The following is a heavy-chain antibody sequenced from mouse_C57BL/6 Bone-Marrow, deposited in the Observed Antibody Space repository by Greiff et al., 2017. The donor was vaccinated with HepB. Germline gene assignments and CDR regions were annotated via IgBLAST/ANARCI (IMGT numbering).Heavy chain of an antibody. V-gene: IGHV1-81*01. Sequence: HVQLQQSGAELARPGASVKLSCKASGYTFTSYGISWVKQRTGQGLEWIGEIYPRSGNTYYNEKFKGKATLTADKSSSTAYMELRSLTSEDSAVYFCAREQVYLYYFDYWGQGTTLTVSS. CDR3: AREQVYLYYFDY. D-gene: IGHD6-2*01. CDR1: GYTFTSYG. CDR2: IYPRSGNT. J-gene: IGHJ2*01.